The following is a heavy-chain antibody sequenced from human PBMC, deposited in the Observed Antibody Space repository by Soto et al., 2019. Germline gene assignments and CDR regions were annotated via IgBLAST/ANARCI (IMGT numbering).Heavy chain of an antibody. J-gene: IGHJ5*02. CDR3: ARNSEIVVARDNWFDP. Sequence: QVQLVQSGAEVKKPGASVKVSCKASGYTFTSYGISWVRQAPGQGLEWMGWISAYNGNTNYAQKLQGRVTMTTDTSTSTADMELRSPRSDDTAVYYCARNSEIVVARDNWFDPWGQGTLVTVSS. CDR2: ISAYNGNT. D-gene: IGHD3-22*01. V-gene: IGHV1-18*04. CDR1: GYTFTSYG.